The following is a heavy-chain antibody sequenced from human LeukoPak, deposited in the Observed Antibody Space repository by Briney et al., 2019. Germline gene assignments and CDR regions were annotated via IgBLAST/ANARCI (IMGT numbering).Heavy chain of an antibody. CDR1: GGSFSGYY. D-gene: IGHD5-12*01. Sequence: SETLSLTCAVYGGSFSGYYWSWIRQPPSRGLEWVGEINHSGSTKYNPSLKSRVTISVDTSKNQFSLKLSSVTPADTAEYYCARGRYSGYPYYFDYWGRGALVTVSS. CDR2: INHSGST. V-gene: IGHV4-34*01. J-gene: IGHJ4*02. CDR3: ARGRYSGYPYYFDY.